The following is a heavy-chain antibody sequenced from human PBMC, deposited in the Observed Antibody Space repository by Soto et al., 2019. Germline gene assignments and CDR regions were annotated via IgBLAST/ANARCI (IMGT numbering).Heavy chain of an antibody. J-gene: IGHJ6*03. Sequence: SLTPTAEGGFIRNHDHYWSWIRQSPGGGHEWIASIYYSGTTYYNPSLQNRLTISADRSKNQVSLLLTSVTAADTAVYYCARRNVNVTTNTKFYSLSMDV. D-gene: IGHD2-15*01. CDR1: GGFIRNHDHY. V-gene: IGHV4-39*01. CDR2: IYYSGTT. CDR3: ARRNVNVTTNTKFYSLSMDV.